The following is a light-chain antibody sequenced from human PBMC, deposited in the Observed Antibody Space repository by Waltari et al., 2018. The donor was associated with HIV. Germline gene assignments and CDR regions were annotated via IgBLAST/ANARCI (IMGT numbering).Light chain of an antibody. CDR3: QVWDSSSDQV. V-gene: IGLV3-21*04. Sequence: SYVLTQPPSVSVAPGKTARITCGGNNIGSKSLPWYQQKPGQAPVLVIYVDSDRPSGIPERFSGSNSGNTATLTISRVEAGDEADYYCQVWDSSSDQVFGGGTKLTVL. CDR2: VDS. J-gene: IGLJ3*02. CDR1: NIGSKS.